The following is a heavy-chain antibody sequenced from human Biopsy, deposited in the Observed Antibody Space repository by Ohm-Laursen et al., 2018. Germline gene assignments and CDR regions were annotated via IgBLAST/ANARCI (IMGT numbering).Heavy chain of an antibody. J-gene: IGHJ2*01. CDR1: GASMTGYF. CDR3: AREDEGLLRALDL. D-gene: IGHD3-16*01. V-gene: IGHV4-4*07. Sequence: SETLSLTCTVSGASMTGYFWTWVRQPAGKGLEWIGHIYTIGDTTYNPSLESRVTMSLDTSKNQFSLKMTSLTAADTAVYFCAREDEGLLRALDLWGRGSPVTVPS. CDR2: IYTIGDT.